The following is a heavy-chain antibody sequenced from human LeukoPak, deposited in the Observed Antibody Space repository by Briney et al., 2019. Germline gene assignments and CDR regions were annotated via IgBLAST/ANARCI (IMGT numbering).Heavy chain of an antibody. D-gene: IGHD3-10*01. J-gene: IGHJ4*02. CDR1: GFTFSSYA. CDR3: AKGSDLWFGET. CDR2: ISGGGDRT. Sequence: PGGSLRLSCATSGFTFSSYAMSWVRQAPGKGLEWVSVISGGGDRTYYADSVKGRLTISRDNSKNTLYLQMNSLRAEDSAVFYCAKGSDLWFGETWGQGTLVTVSS. V-gene: IGHV3-23*01.